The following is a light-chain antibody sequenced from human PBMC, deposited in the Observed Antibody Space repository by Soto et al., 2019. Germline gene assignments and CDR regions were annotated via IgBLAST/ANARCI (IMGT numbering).Light chain of an antibody. CDR1: QDISVY. CDR2: SAS. J-gene: IGKJ5*01. Sequence: DIQMTQSPSSLSASVGDRVTITCRASQDISVYLAWYQQKPWKVPKLLIYSASTLQSGVPSRFRGSGSGTDFTLTISSLQPEEVATYFWQKFNTAPRTFGQGTRLEI. CDR3: QKFNTAPRT. V-gene: IGKV1-27*01.